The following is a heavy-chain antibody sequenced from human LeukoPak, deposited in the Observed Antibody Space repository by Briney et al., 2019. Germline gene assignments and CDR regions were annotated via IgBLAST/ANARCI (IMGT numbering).Heavy chain of an antibody. D-gene: IGHD1-26*01. V-gene: IGHV4-59*08. J-gene: IGHJ4*02. CDR1: GGSISSCY. CDR3: ARAQVGIVGATEFAY. CDR2: IYYSGST. Sequence: PSETLSLTCTVSGGSISSCYWTWIRQPPGEGLEWIGYIYYSGSTKYNPSLKSRVAISVDSSKNHFSLKLSSVTAADTAVYYCARAQVGIVGATEFAYWGQGTLVTVSS.